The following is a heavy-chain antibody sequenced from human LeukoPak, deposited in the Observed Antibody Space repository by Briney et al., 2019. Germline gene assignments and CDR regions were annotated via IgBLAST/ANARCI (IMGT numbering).Heavy chain of an antibody. Sequence: GGSLRLSCAASGFTFSSYSMNWVRQAPGKGLEWVSSISSSSSYIYYADSVKGRFTISRDNAKNSLYLHMNSLRAEDTAVYYCARDGTAAAGFDYWGQGTLVTVSS. D-gene: IGHD6-13*01. J-gene: IGHJ4*02. V-gene: IGHV3-21*01. CDR3: ARDGTAAAGFDY. CDR2: ISSSSSYI. CDR1: GFTFSSYS.